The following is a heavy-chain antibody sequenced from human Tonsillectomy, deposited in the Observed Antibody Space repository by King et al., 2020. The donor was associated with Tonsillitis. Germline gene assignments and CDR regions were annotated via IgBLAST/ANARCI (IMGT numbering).Heavy chain of an antibody. CDR1: GGSISSGSFY. Sequence: QLQESGPGLVKPSQILSLTCTVSGGSISSGSFYWSWIRQTAGKGLEWIGRIFTSESTNYNPSLKSRVTISVDTSKNQFSLKLNSVTAADTAVYYCARLAVVIGAFDIWGQGTMVTVSS. CDR3: ARLAVVIGAFDI. V-gene: IGHV4-61*02. CDR2: IFTSEST. D-gene: IGHD2-21*01. J-gene: IGHJ3*02.